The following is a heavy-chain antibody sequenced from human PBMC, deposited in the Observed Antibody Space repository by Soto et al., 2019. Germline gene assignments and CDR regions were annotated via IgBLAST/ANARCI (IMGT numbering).Heavy chain of an antibody. J-gene: IGHJ5*02. CDR1: GFTFSDYY. CDR3: ARSVVSSTRFDP. V-gene: IGHV3-11*06. CDR2: VSSRTNYT. Sequence: GSLRLSCAACGFTFSDYYMSWILHAPGKGLEWVSYVSSRTNYTNYADSVKGRFTISRDNAKNSLYLQMNSLRAEDTAVYHCARSVVSSTRFDPWGQGTLVTVSS. D-gene: IGHD3-22*01.